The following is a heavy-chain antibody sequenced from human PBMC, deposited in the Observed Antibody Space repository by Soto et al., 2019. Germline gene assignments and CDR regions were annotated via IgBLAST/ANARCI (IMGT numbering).Heavy chain of an antibody. CDR1: GFTFSTYA. Sequence: GGSLRLSCAASGFTFSTYAMSWVRQAPGKGLEWVSAISGSGTGTYYADSVKGRFTVSRDNSKNTLYLQMNSLRAEDTAVYYCAKRGSVAYVDYWGQGTLVTVS. D-gene: IGHD2-15*01. CDR3: AKRGSVAYVDY. V-gene: IGHV3-23*01. CDR2: ISGSGTGT. J-gene: IGHJ4*02.